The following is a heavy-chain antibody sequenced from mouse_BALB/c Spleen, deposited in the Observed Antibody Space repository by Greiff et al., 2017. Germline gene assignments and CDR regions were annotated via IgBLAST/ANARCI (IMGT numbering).Heavy chain of an antibody. V-gene: IGHV14-3*02. CDR2: IDPANGNT. J-gene: IGHJ2*01. Sequence: EVQRVESGAELVKPGASVKLSCTASGFNIKDTYMHWVKQRPEQGLEWIGRIDPANGNTKYDPKFQGKATITADTSSNTAYLQLSSLTSEDTAVYYCARQEYGNYGYWGQGTTLTVSS. CDR3: ARQEYGNYGY. CDR1: GFNIKDTY. D-gene: IGHD2-10*02.